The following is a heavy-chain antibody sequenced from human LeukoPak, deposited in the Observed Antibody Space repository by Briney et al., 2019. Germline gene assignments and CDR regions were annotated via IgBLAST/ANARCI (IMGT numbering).Heavy chain of an antibody. D-gene: IGHD6-19*01. CDR3: AKDTSVAVTAFDY. V-gene: IGHV3-9*01. J-gene: IGHJ4*02. Sequence: PGRSLRLSCAASGFTFDDYAMHWVRQAPGKGLERVSGISWNSGSIGYADSVKGRFTISRDNAKNSLYLQMNSLRAEDTALYYCAKDTSVAVTAFDYWGQGTLVTVSS. CDR1: GFTFDDYA. CDR2: ISWNSGSI.